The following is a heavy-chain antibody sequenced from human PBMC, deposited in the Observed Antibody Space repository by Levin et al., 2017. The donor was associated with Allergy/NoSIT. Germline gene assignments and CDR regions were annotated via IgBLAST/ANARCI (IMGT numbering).Heavy chain of an antibody. Sequence: SETLSLTCTVSGGSISTGSYYWGWIRQPPGKGLEWIGNIYYSGSTYYNPSLKSRVTISVDTSKNQFSLKVTSVTAADTAVYYCARDEMVHEIQYYYGMDVWGQGTTVTVSS. D-gene: IGHD2-8*01. J-gene: IGHJ6*01. V-gene: IGHV4-39*07. CDR2: IYYSGST. CDR3: ARDEMVHEIQYYYGMDV. CDR1: GGSISTGSYY.